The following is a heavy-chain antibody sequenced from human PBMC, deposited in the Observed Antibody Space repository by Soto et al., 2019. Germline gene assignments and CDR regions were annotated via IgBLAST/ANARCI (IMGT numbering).Heavy chain of an antibody. CDR1: GFTFSSYG. CDR2: IWYDGSNK. CDR3: ARDQYYYGSLDY. Sequence: GGSLRLSCAASGFTFSSYGMHWVRQAPGKGLEWVAVIWYDGSNKYYADSVKGRFNISRDNSKNTLYLQMNSLRAEDTAVYYCARDQYYYGSLDYWGQGTLVTVSS. V-gene: IGHV3-33*01. J-gene: IGHJ4*02. D-gene: IGHD3-10*01.